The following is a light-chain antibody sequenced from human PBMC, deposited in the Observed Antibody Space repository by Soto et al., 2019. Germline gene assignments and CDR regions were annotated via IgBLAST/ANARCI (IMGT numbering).Light chain of an antibody. V-gene: IGLV2-18*01. CDR1: ISDVGSYHC. CDR2: DVS. J-gene: IGLJ1*01. Sequence: QSVLTQPPSVSGSPGQSVTISCTGTISDVGSYHCVSWYQQHPGTAPKVLIYDVSNRPSGVPYRFSGSRSGKTASLTISGLQDDDEADYYCSLYTSSSTYVFGPGTKVTVL. CDR3: SLYTSSSTYV.